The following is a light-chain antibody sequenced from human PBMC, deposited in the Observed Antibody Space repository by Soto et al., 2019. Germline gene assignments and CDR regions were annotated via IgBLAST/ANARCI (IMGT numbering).Light chain of an antibody. CDR3: CSYAGSYTYV. J-gene: IGLJ1*01. CDR2: DVS. V-gene: IGLV2-11*01. CDR1: SSDVGGYNS. Sequence: QSVLTQARSVSGSPGQSVTISCTGTSSDVGGYNSVSWYQQHPGKAPKLMIYDVSKRPSGVPDRFSGSKSGNTASLTIAGLQAEDEADYYCCSYAGSYTYVFGTGTKVTVL.